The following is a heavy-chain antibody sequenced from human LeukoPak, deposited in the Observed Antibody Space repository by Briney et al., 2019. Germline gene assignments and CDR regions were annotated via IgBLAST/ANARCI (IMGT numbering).Heavy chain of an antibody. D-gene: IGHD2-15*01. CDR2: IIPIFGTA. CDR1: GYTFTGYY. Sequence: GASVKVSCKASGYTFTGYYMHWVRQAPGQGLEWMGGIIPIFGTANYAQKFQGRVTITADESTSTAYMELSSLRSEDTAVYYCARDVLGYCSGGSCYSEENYYYYYMDVWGKGTTVTISS. V-gene: IGHV1-69*13. J-gene: IGHJ6*03. CDR3: ARDVLGYCSGGSCYSEENYYYYYMDV.